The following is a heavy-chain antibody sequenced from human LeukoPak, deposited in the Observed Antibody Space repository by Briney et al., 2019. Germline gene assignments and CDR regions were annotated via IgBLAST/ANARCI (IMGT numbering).Heavy chain of an antibody. J-gene: IGHJ4*02. CDR3: AKGGASVTRYVDY. CDR1: GFTFSSYS. Sequence: GRSLRLSCAASGFTFSSYSMQWVRQTPGKGLEWVGIMSNSGENTFYGEAVKGRFTISRDNSQSTLYLQMNSLRPEDTAVYYCAKGGASVTRYVDYWGQGTLVTVSS. V-gene: IGHV3-30*18. CDR2: MSNSGENT. D-gene: IGHD4-17*01.